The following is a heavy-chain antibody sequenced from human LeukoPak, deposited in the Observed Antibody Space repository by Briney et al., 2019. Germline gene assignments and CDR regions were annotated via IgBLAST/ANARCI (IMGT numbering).Heavy chain of an antibody. Sequence: PSETLSLTCTVSGGSISSYYWSWIRQPPGKGLEWIGYIYTSGGTNYNPSLKSRVTISVDTSKNQFSLKLSSVTAADTAVYYCARHLYAEPYFDYWGQGTLVTVSS. V-gene: IGHV4-4*09. CDR1: GGSISSYY. CDR2: IYTSGGT. D-gene: IGHD3-16*01. J-gene: IGHJ4*02. CDR3: ARHLYAEPYFDY.